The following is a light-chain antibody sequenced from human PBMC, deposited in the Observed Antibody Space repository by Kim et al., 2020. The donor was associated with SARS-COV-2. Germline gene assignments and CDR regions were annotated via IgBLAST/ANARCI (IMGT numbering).Light chain of an antibody. CDR2: LNSDGSH. CDR3: QTWGTGIRV. J-gene: IGLJ3*02. CDR1: SGHSSYA. V-gene: IGLV4-69*01. Sequence: SVKLTCTLTSGHSSYAIAWHQQQPEKGPRYLMKLNSDGSHSKGDGIPDRFSGSSSGAERYLTISSLQSEDEADYYCQTWGTGIRVFGGGTQLTVL.